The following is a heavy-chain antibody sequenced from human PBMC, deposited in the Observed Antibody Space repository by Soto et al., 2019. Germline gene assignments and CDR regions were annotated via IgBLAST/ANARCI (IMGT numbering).Heavy chain of an antibody. Sequence: LTCTVSGGSMTSGDYYWSWIRQPPGKGLEWIGYIYYSGSTYYNPSLKSRVTISVDTSKNQFSLKLSSVTAADTAVYYCAAVDYSQTFDYWGQGTLVTVSS. D-gene: IGHD4-4*01. J-gene: IGHJ4*02. CDR2: IYYSGST. CDR1: GGSMTSGDYY. CDR3: AAVDYSQTFDY. V-gene: IGHV4-30-4*01.